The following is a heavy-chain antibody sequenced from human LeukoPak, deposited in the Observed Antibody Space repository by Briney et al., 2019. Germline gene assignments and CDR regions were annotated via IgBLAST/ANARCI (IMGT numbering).Heavy chain of an antibody. V-gene: IGHV1-24*01. Sequence: GASVKVSCKVSGYTRTELSMHWVRQAPGKGLEWMGGFDPEDGETIYAQKFQGRVTMTEDTSTDTAYMELSSLRSEDTAVYYCATAEYEGRGTYLDFDYWGQGTLVTVSS. CDR3: ATAEYEGRGTYLDFDY. D-gene: IGHD1-26*01. CDR1: GYTRTELS. CDR2: FDPEDGET. J-gene: IGHJ4*02.